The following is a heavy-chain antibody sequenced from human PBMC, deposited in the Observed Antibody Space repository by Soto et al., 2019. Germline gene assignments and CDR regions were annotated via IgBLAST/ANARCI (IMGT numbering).Heavy chain of an antibody. CDR1: GFTFSSYA. D-gene: IGHD3-22*01. J-gene: IGHJ4*02. V-gene: IGHV3-23*01. CDR2: ISGSGGST. Sequence: QAGGSLRLSCAASGFTFSSYAMSWVRQAPGKGLEWVSAISGSGGSTYYADSVKGRFTISRDNSKNTLYLQMNSLRAEDTAVYYCAKGYDSSGYYLEDWGQGTLVTVSS. CDR3: AKGYDSSGYYLED.